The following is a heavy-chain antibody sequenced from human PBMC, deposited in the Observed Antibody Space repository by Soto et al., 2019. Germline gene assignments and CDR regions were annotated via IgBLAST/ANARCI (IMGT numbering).Heavy chain of an antibody. CDR3: GRREGLATISYSLDY. Sequence: PSETLSLTCTVSGGSVSSSSYYWGWVRQPPGKGLEWIGSVYYSGSTYYNPSLESRVTISVDKSKNQFSLKLMSLSAADTAVYYWGRREGLATISYSLDYWGQGALATVSS. V-gene: IGHV4-39*01. CDR1: GGSVSSSSYY. D-gene: IGHD3-9*01. J-gene: IGHJ4*02. CDR2: VYYSGST.